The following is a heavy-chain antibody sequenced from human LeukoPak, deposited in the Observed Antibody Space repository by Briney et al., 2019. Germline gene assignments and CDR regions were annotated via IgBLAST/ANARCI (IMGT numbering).Heavy chain of an antibody. CDR3: AKGGKWDVTPFDY. Sequence: GGSLRLSCAASGFTFTSYSMNWVRQAPGKGLEWVSTISGGGGSTYHADSVKGRFTISRDNSKNTLYLQVNSLRAEDTAVYYCAKGGKWDVTPFDYWGQGTLVTVSS. V-gene: IGHV3-23*01. J-gene: IGHJ4*02. CDR1: GFTFTSYS. D-gene: IGHD1-26*01. CDR2: ISGGGGST.